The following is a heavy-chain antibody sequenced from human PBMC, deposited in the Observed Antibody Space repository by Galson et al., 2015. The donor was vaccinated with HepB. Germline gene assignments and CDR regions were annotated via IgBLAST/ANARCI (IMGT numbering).Heavy chain of an antibody. D-gene: IGHD3-10*01. CDR1: GGSISGYY. CDR2: IYSSGIT. CDR3: ARVGPGVGEFPPPFDY. J-gene: IGHJ4*02. V-gene: IGHV4-4*07. Sequence: SETLSLTCTVSGGSISGYYWSWIRQPAGKGLEWIGRIYSSGITNYNPSLKSRVTMSVDTSKNHFSLKLSSVTAADTAVYYCARVGPGVGEFPPPFDYWGQGALVTVSS.